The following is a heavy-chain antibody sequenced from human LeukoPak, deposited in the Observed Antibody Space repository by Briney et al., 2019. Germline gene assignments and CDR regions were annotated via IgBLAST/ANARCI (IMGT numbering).Heavy chain of an antibody. CDR3: AKSLGVGGYTRYKGFDQ. CDR2: ISGSDGSS. Sequence: GSLRLSCAASGLTFNSFAMNWVRQAPGKGLEWASSISGSDGSSHYADFVKGRFTISRDNSKNTLHLQMNSLRAEDTAVYYCAKSLGVGGYTRYKGFDQWGQGTLVTVSS. D-gene: IGHD3-16*02. J-gene: IGHJ4*02. V-gene: IGHV3-23*01. CDR1: GLTFNSFA.